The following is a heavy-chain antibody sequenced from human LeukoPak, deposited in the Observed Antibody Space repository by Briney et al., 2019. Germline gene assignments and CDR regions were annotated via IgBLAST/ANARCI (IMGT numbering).Heavy chain of an antibody. Sequence: GGSLRLSCGASLFTFSSYAMSWVRQAPGKGLEWVSAISGSGGSTYYADSVKGRFTISRDNPKNTLYLQMNSLRAEDTAVYYCAKSRGYYYDSSGPWGNAFDIWGQGTMVTVSS. CDR2: ISGSGGST. CDR3: AKSRGYYYDSSGPWGNAFDI. D-gene: IGHD3-22*01. V-gene: IGHV3-23*01. J-gene: IGHJ3*02. CDR1: LFTFSSYA.